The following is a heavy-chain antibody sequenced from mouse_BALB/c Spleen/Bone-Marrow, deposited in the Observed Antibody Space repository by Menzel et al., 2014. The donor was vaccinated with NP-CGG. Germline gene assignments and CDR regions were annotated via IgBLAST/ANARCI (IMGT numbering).Heavy chain of an antibody. V-gene: IGHV14-3*02. Sequence: VQLQQSGAELVKPGASVKLSCTASGFNIKDTYMHWVRQRPEQGLEWIGRIDPANGNTKYDPKFQGKATITADTSSNTAYLQLSSLTSEDTAVYYWAGDGAYWGQGTLVTVSA. D-gene: IGHD3-3*01. CDR3: AGDGAY. J-gene: IGHJ3*01. CDR1: GFNIKDTY. CDR2: IDPANGNT.